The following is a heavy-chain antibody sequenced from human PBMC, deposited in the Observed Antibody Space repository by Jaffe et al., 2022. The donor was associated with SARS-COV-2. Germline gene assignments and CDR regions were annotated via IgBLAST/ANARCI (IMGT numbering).Heavy chain of an antibody. CDR2: INSGNGKT. CDR1: GYTR. Sequence: QVQLVQSGAEVRKPGASVKVSCKASGYTRMHWVRQAPGQRLEWIGYINSGNGKTEYSQTFQGRVTITRDTSANTAYMELNSLRSEDTSVYYCTTQVGGNLYWGQGTPVTVST. V-gene: IGHV1-3*04. CDR3: TTQVGGNLY. D-gene: IGHD6-19*01. J-gene: IGHJ4*02.